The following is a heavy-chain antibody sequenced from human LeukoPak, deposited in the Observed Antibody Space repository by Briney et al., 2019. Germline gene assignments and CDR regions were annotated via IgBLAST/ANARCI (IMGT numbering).Heavy chain of an antibody. CDR1: GGSISSYY. CDR3: ARATYISSRASQLGY. CDR2: IYTSGST. D-gene: IGHD6-13*01. Sequence: SETLSLTCTVSGGSISSYYWSWIRQPAGKGLEWIGRIYTSGSTNYNPSLKSRVTMSVDTSKNQFSLRLRSVTAADTAMYYCARATYISSRASQLGYWGQGTLVTVSS. V-gene: IGHV4-4*07. J-gene: IGHJ4*02.